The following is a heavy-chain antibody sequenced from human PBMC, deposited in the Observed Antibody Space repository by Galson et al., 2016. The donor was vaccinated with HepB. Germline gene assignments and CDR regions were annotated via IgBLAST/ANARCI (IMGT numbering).Heavy chain of an antibody. Sequence: SVKVSCKASGYTFTSYGISWVRQAPGQGLEWLGWISAYNGNTNYAQKLQDRVIMTTDTSTTTVYMELRSLKFDDTAVYYCAREDDYGPYSPPRLSSSFCYAMDGWGQGTTVTVSS. CDR1: GYTFTSYG. J-gene: IGHJ6*02. CDR2: ISAYNGNT. D-gene: IGHD4-17*01. V-gene: IGHV1-18*01. CDR3: AREDDYGPYSPPRLSSSFCYAMDG.